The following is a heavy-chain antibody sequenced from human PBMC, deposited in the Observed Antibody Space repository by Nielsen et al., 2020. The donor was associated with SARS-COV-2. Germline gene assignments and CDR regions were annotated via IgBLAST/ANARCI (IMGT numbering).Heavy chain of an antibody. Sequence: GESLKISCAASGFTVSNNYMSWVRQAPGKGLEWVSVIYSGGSSSYADSVKGRFTISRDNSKNTLYLQMNSLRAEDTAVYYCAKDSGATGASDIWGKGTTVTVSS. D-gene: IGHD1-26*01. CDR2: IYSGGSS. CDR3: AKDSGATGASDI. CDR1: GFTVSNNY. J-gene: IGHJ6*04. V-gene: IGHV3-53*01.